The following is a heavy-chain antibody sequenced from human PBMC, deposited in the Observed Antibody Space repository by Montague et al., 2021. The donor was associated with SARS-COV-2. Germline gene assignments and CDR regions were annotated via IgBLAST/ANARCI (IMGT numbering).Heavy chain of an antibody. CDR3: ARTYYGGRPFDY. Sequence: PALMKPTKTLTLTCTFSGFSLSTSGMCVSWIRQPPGKALEWLARIDWDDDKYYSTSLKTRLTISQDTSKNQVVLTMTNMDPVDTATYYCARTYYGGRPFDYWGQGTLVTVSS. J-gene: IGHJ4*02. V-gene: IGHV2-70*11. CDR1: GFSLSTSGMC. CDR2: IDWDDDK. D-gene: IGHD4-23*01.